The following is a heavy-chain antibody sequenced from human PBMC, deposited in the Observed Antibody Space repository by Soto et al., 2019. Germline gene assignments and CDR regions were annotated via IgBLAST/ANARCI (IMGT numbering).Heavy chain of an antibody. J-gene: IGHJ2*01. CDR2: ISYDGSNK. CDR1: GFTFSSYA. Sequence: QVQLVESGGGVVQPGRSLRLSCAASGFTFSSYAMHWVRQAPGKGLEWVAVISYDGSNKYYADSVKGRLTISRENSKNTLYLQMNSLRAEDTAVYYCARPLWRDDYNWGYFDLWGRGTLVTLSS. V-gene: IGHV3-30-3*01. D-gene: IGHD4-4*01. CDR3: ARPLWRDDYNWGYFDL.